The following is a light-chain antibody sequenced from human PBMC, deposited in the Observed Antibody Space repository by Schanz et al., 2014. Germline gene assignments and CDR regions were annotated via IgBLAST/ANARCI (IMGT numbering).Light chain of an antibody. CDR1: QSVLSSSNNKNY. CDR2: WAS. CDR3: QQYYSTPYT. J-gene: IGKJ2*01. V-gene: IGKV4-1*01. Sequence: DFVMTQSPDSLAVSLGERATINCKSSQSVLSSSNNKNYLAWYQQKPGQPPKLLIYWASTRESGVPDRFSGSGSGTDFTLTISSLQAEDVAVYYCQQYYSTPYTFGQGTKLEIK.